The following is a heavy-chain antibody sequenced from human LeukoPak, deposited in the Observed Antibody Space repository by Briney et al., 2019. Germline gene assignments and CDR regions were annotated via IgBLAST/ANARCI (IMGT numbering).Heavy chain of an antibody. CDR1: GFTFSSYA. V-gene: IGHV3-64*01. D-gene: IGHD2-15*01. CDR3: ARGLSHCSGGSCYSYYFDY. Sequence: GGSLRLSCAASGFTFSSYAVHWVRQAPGKGLEYVSAISSNGGSTYYANSVKGRFTISRDNSKNTLYLQMGSLRAEDMAVYYCARGLSHCSGGSCYSYYFDYWGQGTLVTVSS. CDR2: ISSNGGST. J-gene: IGHJ4*02.